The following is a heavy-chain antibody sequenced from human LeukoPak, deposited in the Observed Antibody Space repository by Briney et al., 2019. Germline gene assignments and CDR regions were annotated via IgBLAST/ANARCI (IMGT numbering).Heavy chain of an antibody. V-gene: IGHV3-23*01. CDR3: AKARAGYNSYYFGY. D-gene: IGHD5-24*01. Sequence: AGGSLRLSXAASGFTFSSYAMSWVRQAPGKGLEWVSAISGSGGSTYYADSVKGRFTISRDNSKNTLYLQMNSLRAEDTAVYYCAKARAGYNSYYFGYWGQGTLVTVSS. J-gene: IGHJ4*02. CDR2: ISGSGGST. CDR1: GFTFSSYA.